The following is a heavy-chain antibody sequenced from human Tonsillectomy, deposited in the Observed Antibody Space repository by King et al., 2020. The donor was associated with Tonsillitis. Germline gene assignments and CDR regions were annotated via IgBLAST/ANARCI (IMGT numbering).Heavy chain of an antibody. CDR3: ARDYDFCSGHYYYYYGMDV. V-gene: IGHV3-48*01. CDR2: ISSSSSTL. J-gene: IGHJ6*02. Sequence: VQLVESGGGLVQPGGSLRLSCAASGFTFNNYSMNWGRQAPGEGLEWVSYISSSSSTLYYGDSVKGRFTISRDSAKNSLYLQMNSLRAEDTAVYYCARDYDFCSGHYYYYYGMDVWGQGTTVTVSS. CDR1: GFTFNNYS. D-gene: IGHD3-3*01.